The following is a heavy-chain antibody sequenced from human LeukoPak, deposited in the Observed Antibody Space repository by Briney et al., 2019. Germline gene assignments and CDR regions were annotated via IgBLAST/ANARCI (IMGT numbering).Heavy chain of an antibody. CDR3: AKRYCGGGSCYAAY. J-gene: IGHJ4*02. CDR2: ISASGGST. D-gene: IGHD2-15*01. V-gene: IGHV3-23*01. CDR1: GFTFSNYA. Sequence: TGGSLRLSCAASGFTFSNYAMSWVRQAPGKGLEWASAISASGGSTYYADSVKGRFTISRDNSKNTLSLQMNSLRVEDTAVYYCAKRYCGGGSCYAAYWGQGTLVTVSS.